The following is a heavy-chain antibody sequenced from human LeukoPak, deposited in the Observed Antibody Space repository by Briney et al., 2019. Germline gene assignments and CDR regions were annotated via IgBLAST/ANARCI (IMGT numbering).Heavy chain of an antibody. CDR1: GFTFSNAW. V-gene: IGHV3-15*01. Sequence: GGSLRLSCAASGFTFSNAWMSWVRQAPGKGLEWVGRIKSKTDGGTTDYAAPVKGRFTISRDDSKNTLYLQMNSLKTEDTAVYYCTTDPPMLFGEDSFDYWGQGTLVTVSS. CDR3: TTDPPMLFGEDSFDY. J-gene: IGHJ4*02. D-gene: IGHD3-10*01. CDR2: IKSKTDGGTT.